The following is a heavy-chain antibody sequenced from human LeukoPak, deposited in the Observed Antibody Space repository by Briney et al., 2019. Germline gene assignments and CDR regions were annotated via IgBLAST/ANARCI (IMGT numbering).Heavy chain of an antibody. CDR3: ARVGQGSGWLRRLMSTMPIWQNYTAMVAPFDY. V-gene: IGHV3-74*01. CDR1: GFTFSSYS. CDR2: INTDGSST. J-gene: IGHJ4*02. Sequence: PGGSLRLSCAASGFTFSSYSMNWVRQAPGKGLVWVSRINTDGSSTNYADSVKGRFTISRDNAKNSLYLQMNSLRAEDTAVYYCARVGQGSGWLRRLMSTMPIWQNYTAMVAPFDYWGQGTLVTVSS. D-gene: IGHD5-18*01.